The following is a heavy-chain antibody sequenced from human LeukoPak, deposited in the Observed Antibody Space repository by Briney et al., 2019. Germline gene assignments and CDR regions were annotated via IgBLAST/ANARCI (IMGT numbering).Heavy chain of an antibody. CDR2: IYSGGTT. CDR3: ARDLHYAFDI. CDR1: GFTVSGNY. D-gene: IGHD3-10*01. Sequence: GGSLRLSCAASGFTVSGNYMSWVRQAPGKGLEWVSVIYSGGTTYYGDSVRGRFTISRDNYKNTLYLQMNSLRDEDTAVYYCARDLHYAFDIWGQGTMVTASS. V-gene: IGHV3-66*01. J-gene: IGHJ3*02.